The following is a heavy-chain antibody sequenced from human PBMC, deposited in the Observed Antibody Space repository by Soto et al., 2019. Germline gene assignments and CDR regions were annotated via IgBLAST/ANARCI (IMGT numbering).Heavy chain of an antibody. CDR1: GYFFSSQW. D-gene: IGHD1-1*01. Sequence: GESLKISCKGSGYFFSSQWIAWVRLMPGKGLEWMVIIHPGDSDTRYSPSFQGQVTISVDGSINTAYLQSRSLEASDTAVYYCASPVKNRDRKLAFWGKGTPVTVS. V-gene: IGHV5-51*01. CDR2: IHPGDSDT. CDR3: ASPVKNRDRKLAF. J-gene: IGHJ4*02.